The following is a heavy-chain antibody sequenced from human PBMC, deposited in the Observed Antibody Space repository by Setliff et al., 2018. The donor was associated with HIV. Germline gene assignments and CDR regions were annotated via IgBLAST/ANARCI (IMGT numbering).Heavy chain of an antibody. V-gene: IGHV4-59*08. CDR1: SGSASGYY. Sequence: PSETLSLTCSVSSGSASGYYWGWIRQPPGKKLEWIGYIHSSGSTIYSASLKSRVSISVDTSKNQVSLRLSSVTAADTAVYHCSRGSYYMDVWGKGTTVTVSS. D-gene: IGHD3-16*01. CDR3: SRGSYYMDV. CDR2: IHSSGST. J-gene: IGHJ6*03.